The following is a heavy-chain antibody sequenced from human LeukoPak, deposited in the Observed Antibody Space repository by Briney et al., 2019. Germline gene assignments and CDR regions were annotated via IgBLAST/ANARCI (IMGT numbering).Heavy chain of an antibody. CDR1: GFTFGDYP. J-gene: IGHJ4*02. CDR2: MRSKANGWTT. CDR3: ARDLNWETY. Sequence: GGSLRLSCTCSGFTFGDYPMTWVRQAPGKGLEWVGFMRSKANGWTTEYAASVKGRFTISRDDSKSIAYLQMNSLRAEDTAVYYCARDLNWETYWGQGTLVSVSS. D-gene: IGHD7-27*01. V-gene: IGHV3-49*04.